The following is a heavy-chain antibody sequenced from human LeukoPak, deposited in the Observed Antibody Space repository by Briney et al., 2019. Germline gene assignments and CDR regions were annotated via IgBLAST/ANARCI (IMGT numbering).Heavy chain of an antibody. CDR1: GGSISSGGYS. J-gene: IGHJ6*04. Sequence: SETLSLTCAVSGGSISSGGYSWSWIRQPPGKGLEWIGYIYHSGSTYYNPSLKSRVTISVDRSKNQFSLKLSSVTAADTAVYYCARDRRDYGSGSRHYYYYGMDVWGKGTTVTVSS. V-gene: IGHV4-30-2*01. D-gene: IGHD3-10*01. CDR2: IYHSGST. CDR3: ARDRRDYGSGSRHYYYYGMDV.